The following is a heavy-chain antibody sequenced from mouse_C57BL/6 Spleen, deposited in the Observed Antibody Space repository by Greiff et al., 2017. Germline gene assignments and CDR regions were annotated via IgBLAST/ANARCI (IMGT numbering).Heavy chain of an antibody. CDR2: ISYDGSN. V-gene: IGHV3-6*01. J-gene: IGHJ1*03. CDR1: GYSITSGYY. CDR3: ARGTTAVYFDV. Sequence: EVQLQESGPGLVKPSQSLSLTCSVTGYSITSGYYWNWIRQFPGNKLEWMGYISYDGSNNYNPSLKNRISITRDTSKNQFFLKLNSVTTEDTATYYCARGTTAVYFDVWGTGTTVTVSS. D-gene: IGHD1-2*01.